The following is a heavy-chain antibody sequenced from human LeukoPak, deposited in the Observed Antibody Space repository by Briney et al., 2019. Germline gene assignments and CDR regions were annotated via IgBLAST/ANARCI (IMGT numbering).Heavy chain of an antibody. Sequence: SETLSLTCTVSGGSISNYYWSWIRQPPGKGLEWIGEIYHSGSTNYNPSLKSRVTISVDKSKNQFSLKLSSVTAADTAVYYCARAPITGTGSDYWGQGTLVTVSS. V-gene: IGHV4-59*12. J-gene: IGHJ4*02. CDR1: GGSISNYY. CDR2: IYHSGST. CDR3: ARAPITGTGSDY. D-gene: IGHD1-20*01.